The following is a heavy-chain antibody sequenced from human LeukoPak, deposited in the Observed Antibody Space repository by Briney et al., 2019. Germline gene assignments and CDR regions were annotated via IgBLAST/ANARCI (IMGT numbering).Heavy chain of an antibody. J-gene: IGHJ6*03. CDR3: AREAYHDFWSGSWRSYYYMDV. CDR1: GFTFSSYS. D-gene: IGHD3-3*01. CDR2: ISSSSSYI. Sequence: GGSLRLSCADSGFTFSSYSMNWVRQSPGKGLQWVSSISSSSSYISYADSVKGRFTISRDNAKNSLNLQLNSLRAEDTAVYYCAREAYHDFWSGSWRSYYYMDVWGKGTTVTVSS. V-gene: IGHV3-21*01.